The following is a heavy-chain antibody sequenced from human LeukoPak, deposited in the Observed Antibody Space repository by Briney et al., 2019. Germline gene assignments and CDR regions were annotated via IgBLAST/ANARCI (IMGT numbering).Heavy chain of an antibody. CDR1: GFTFSSYG. CDR2: ISYDGSNT. CDR3: AKATYYYGSGSYYPKTHLGY. J-gene: IGHJ4*02. Sequence: GRSLRLSCAASGFTFSSYGMHWVRQAPGKGLEWVAVISYDGSNTYYADSVKGRFTISRDNSKNTLYLQMNSLRAEDTAVYYCAKATYYYGSGSYYPKTHLGYWGQGTLVTVSS. D-gene: IGHD3-10*01. V-gene: IGHV3-30*18.